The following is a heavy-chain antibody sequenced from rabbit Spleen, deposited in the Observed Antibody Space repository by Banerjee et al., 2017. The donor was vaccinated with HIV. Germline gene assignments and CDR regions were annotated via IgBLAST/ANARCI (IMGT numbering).Heavy chain of an antibody. Sequence: QEQLEESGGDLVQPEGSLILTCKASGFDFSDGHVISWVRQAPGKGLECIACIYGSDGDTNYASWAKGRFTISRTSSTTVTLQMTSLTVADTATYFCASSPSGGWSHNGLDPWGPGTLVTVS. CDR3: ASSPSGGWSHNGLDP. CDR2: IYGSDGDT. CDR1: GFDFSDGHV. D-gene: IGHD1-1*01. V-gene: IGHV1S45*01. J-gene: IGHJ2*01.